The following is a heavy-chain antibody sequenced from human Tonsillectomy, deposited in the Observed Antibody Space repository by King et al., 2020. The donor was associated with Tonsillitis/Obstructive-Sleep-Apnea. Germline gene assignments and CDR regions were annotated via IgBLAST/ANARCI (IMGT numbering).Heavy chain of an antibody. CDR2: FDPEDGET. CDR3: AILDSMGGVVKFDWFDP. Sequence: VQLVESGAEVKKPGASVKVSCKVSGYTLTELSMQWVRQAPGKGLEWMGGFDPEDGETIYAQKFQGRVTMTEDTSTDTAYMELSSLRSEDTAVYYCAILDSMGGVVKFDWFDPWGQGTLVTVSS. D-gene: IGHD3-3*01. V-gene: IGHV1-24*01. J-gene: IGHJ5*02. CDR1: GYTLTELS.